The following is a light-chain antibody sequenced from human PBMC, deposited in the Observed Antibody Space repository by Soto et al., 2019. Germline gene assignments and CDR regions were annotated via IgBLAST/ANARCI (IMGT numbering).Light chain of an antibody. J-gene: IGLJ2*01. V-gene: IGLV1-44*01. CDR2: RTD. Sequence: QSALTQPPSASGAPGQRVTISCSGSRSNIGSNTVHWYQPFPGTAPKLLVYRTDHRPSGGPDRFSGSKSGTSASLAISGLQSEDESYYYCASWDDMLSGPVLGGGTKLTVL. CDR1: RSNIGSNT. CDR3: ASWDDMLSGPV.